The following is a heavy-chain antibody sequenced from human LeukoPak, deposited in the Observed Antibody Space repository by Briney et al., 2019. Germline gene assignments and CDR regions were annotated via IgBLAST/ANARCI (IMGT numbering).Heavy chain of an antibody. CDR1: GGSFSGYY. CDR3: ARAPDDSSGYYPLDY. D-gene: IGHD3-22*01. Sequence: PSETLSLTCAVYGGSFSGYYWSWIRQPPGKGLEWIGYIYYSGSTNYNPSLKSRVTISVDTSKNQFSLKLNSVTAADTAVYYCARAPDDSSGYYPLDYWGQGTLVTVSS. J-gene: IGHJ4*02. V-gene: IGHV4-59*01. CDR2: IYYSGST.